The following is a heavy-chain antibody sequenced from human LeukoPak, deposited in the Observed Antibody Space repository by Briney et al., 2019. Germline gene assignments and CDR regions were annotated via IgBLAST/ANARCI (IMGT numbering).Heavy chain of an antibody. V-gene: IGHV1-69*13. D-gene: IGHD2-15*01. CDR1: GGTFSSYA. CDR3: ARARRYCSGGSCYSDFGY. Sequence: GASEKVSCKASGGTFSSYAISWVRQAPGQGLEWMGGIIPIFGTANYAQKFQGRVTITADESTSTAYMELSSLRSEDTAVYYCARARRYCSGGSCYSDFGYWGQGTLVTVSS. CDR2: IIPIFGTA. J-gene: IGHJ4*02.